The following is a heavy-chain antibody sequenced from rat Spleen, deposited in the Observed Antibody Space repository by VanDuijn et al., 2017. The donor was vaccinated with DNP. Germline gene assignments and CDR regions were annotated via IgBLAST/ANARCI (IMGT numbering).Heavy chain of an antibody. Sequence: EVQLVESGGGPVQPGRSLTLSCVASGFIFSNYWMTWIRQAPGKGLEWVASISNSGDNVYYSDSVKGRFSISRDNAKSTLYLQMDSLRSEDTATYYCARHGITLMVLKVWLDYWGHGAMVTVSS. CDR1: GFIFSNYW. CDR2: ISNSGDNV. D-gene: IGHD1-12*02. CDR3: ARHGITLMVLKVWLDY. J-gene: IGHJ2*01. V-gene: IGHV5-31*01.